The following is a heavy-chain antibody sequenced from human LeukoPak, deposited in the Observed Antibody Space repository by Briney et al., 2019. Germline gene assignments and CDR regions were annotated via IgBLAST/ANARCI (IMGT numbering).Heavy chain of an antibody. J-gene: IGHJ6*02. CDR3: ARDGGGYSGYDYYYYYGMDV. CDR1: GFTFRSYA. CDR2: ISYDGSNK. V-gene: IGHV3-30-3*01. Sequence: PGRSLRLSCAVSGFTFRSYAMHWVRQAPGKGLEWVAFISYDGSNKYYGDSVKGRFTISRDDSKNTLSLQMNSLRPEDTALYNCARDGGGYSGYDYYYYYGMDVLGQGTTVTVSS. D-gene: IGHD5-12*01.